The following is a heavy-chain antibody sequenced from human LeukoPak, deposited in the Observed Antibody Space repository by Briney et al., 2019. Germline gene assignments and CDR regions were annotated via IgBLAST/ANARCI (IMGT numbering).Heavy chain of an antibody. CDR1: GFTVSSNY. J-gene: IGHJ4*02. V-gene: IGHV3-53*01. CDR3: ARGYSF. Sequence: GGSLRLSCAASGFTVSSNYMSWVRQAPGKGLEWVSVIYSGGRKKYADSVKGRFTISRDNSKNTLYLQMNSLIAEDTAVYYCARGYSFWGQGTLVTVSS. CDR2: IYSGGRK. D-gene: IGHD2-2*02.